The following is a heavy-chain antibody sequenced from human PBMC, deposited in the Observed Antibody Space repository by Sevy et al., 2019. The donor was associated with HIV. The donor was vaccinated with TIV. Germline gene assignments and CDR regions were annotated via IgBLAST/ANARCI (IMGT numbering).Heavy chain of an antibody. V-gene: IGHV3-9*01. J-gene: IGHJ3*02. Sequence: GGSLRLSCAASGFTFDDYAMHWVRQAPGKGLEWVSGISWNSGSIGYADSVKGRFTISRDNAKNSLYLQMNSLRAEDTALYYWAKDSGSGSYHSWAFDIWGQGTMVTVSS. CDR1: GFTFDDYA. CDR2: ISWNSGSI. D-gene: IGHD3-10*01. CDR3: AKDSGSGSYHSWAFDI.